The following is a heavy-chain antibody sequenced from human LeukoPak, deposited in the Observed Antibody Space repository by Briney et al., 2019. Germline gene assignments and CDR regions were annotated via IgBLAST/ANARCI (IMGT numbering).Heavy chain of an antibody. J-gene: IGHJ4*02. CDR1: GFTFSSYG. Sequence: PGGSLRLSCAASGFTFSSYGMHWVRQAPGKGLEWVAFIRYDGSNKYYADSVKGRFTISRDNSKNTLYLQMNSLRAEDTAVYYCARAGQRTTTVTTFSDYWGQGTLVTVSS. CDR2: IRYDGSNK. CDR3: ARAGQRTTTVTTFSDY. D-gene: IGHD4-17*01. V-gene: IGHV3-30*02.